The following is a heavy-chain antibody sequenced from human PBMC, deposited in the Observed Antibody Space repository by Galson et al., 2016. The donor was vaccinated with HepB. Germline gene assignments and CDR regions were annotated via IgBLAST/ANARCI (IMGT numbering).Heavy chain of an antibody. Sequence: ETLSLTCAVSGGSLSSSDYYGGWIRRPPGKGLEWIGSVYYGGSNHYSLSLKSRITISLDTSKNQLPLNLSSVTAADTAVYYCVRQRRYYDFWGGSYMSDAMDVWGQGTTVTVSS. CDR1: GGSLSSSDYY. J-gene: IGHJ6*02. V-gene: IGHV4-39*01. D-gene: IGHD3-3*01. CDR2: VYYGGSN. CDR3: VRQRRYYDFWGGSYMSDAMDV.